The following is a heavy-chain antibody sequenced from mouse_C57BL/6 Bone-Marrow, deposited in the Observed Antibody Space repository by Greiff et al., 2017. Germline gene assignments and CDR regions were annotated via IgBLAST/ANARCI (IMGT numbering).Heavy chain of an antibody. CDR1: GFNIKNTY. CDR3: ARWGFITTGVWYAMDD. D-gene: IGHD1-1*01. CDR2: IDPANGNT. J-gene: IGHJ4*01. Sequence: EVQGVESVAELVRPGASVKLSCTASGFNIKNTYMHWVKQRPEQGLEWIGRIDPANGNTKYAPKFQGKDTITADTSSNTAYLQLSSLTSEDTAIYYCARWGFITTGVWYAMDDWGQGTSVTVSS. V-gene: IGHV14-3*01.